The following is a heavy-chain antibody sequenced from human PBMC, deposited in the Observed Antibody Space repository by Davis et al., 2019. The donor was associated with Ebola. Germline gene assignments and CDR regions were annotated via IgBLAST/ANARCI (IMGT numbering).Heavy chain of an antibody. J-gene: IGHJ4*03. CDR1: GFTFSTYN. CDR2: ISAGGTYV. D-gene: IGHD6-19*01. Sequence: GGSLRLSCATSGFTFSTYNMNWVRQAPGKGLEWVSSISAGGTYVHYADSVKGRFTISRDNVRNSLSLQMDSLKVGDTATYYCAQMHVGWRYFESWGQGTLVTVSS. V-gene: IGHV3-21*01. CDR3: AQMHVGWRYFES.